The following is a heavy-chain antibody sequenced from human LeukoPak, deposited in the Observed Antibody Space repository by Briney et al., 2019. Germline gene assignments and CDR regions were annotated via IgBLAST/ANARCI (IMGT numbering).Heavy chain of an antibody. J-gene: IGHJ6*03. Sequence: HTGGSLRLSCAAPGFTFSSYAMNWVRQAPGRGLEWVSGFSGSGGTTYYADSVKGRFTISRDNSKNTLYLQMNSLRAEDTAVYYCANGNRCTSPNCLGYYYFYMDVWGKGTTVTVSS. V-gene: IGHV3-23*01. CDR2: FSGSGGTT. D-gene: IGHD2-8*01. CDR3: ANGNRCTSPNCLGYYYFYMDV. CDR1: GFTFSSYA.